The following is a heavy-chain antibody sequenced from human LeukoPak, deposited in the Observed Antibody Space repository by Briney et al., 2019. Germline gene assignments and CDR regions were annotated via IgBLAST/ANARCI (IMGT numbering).Heavy chain of an antibody. V-gene: IGHV3-23*01. Sequence: GGSLRLSCTASAISFSSYAMTWLRQAPGKGLEWVSGIHGSGGVTYYADSVKGRFTISRDNSKKTLYLQMNSLRVDDTAVYYCAKDPNGDYVGAFDSWGQGTMVTVSS. CDR3: AKDPNGDYVGAFDS. CDR1: AISFSSYA. J-gene: IGHJ3*02. D-gene: IGHD4-17*01. CDR2: IHGSGGVT.